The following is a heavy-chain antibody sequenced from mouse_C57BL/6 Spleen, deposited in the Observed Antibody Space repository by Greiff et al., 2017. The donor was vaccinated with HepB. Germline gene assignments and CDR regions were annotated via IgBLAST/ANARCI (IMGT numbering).Heavy chain of an antibody. D-gene: IGHD2-13*01. Sequence: VQLQQSGAELVRPGASVKLSCKASGYTFTDYYINWVKQRPGQGLEWIARIYPGSGNTYYNEKFKGKATLTAEKSSSTAYMQLSSLTSEDSAVYVCARWGGGDYGYYAMDYWGQGTSVTVSS. CDR3: ARWGGGDYGYYAMDY. CDR1: GYTFTDYY. CDR2: IYPGSGNT. J-gene: IGHJ4*01. V-gene: IGHV1-76*01.